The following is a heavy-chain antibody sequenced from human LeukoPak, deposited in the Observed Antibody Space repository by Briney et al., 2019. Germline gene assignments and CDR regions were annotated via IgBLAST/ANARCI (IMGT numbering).Heavy chain of an antibody. Sequence: ASVKVSCKASGYTFTSYYMHWVRQAPGQGLEWMGWINPNSGGTNYAQKFQGRVTMTRDTSISTAYMELSRLRSDDTAVYYCARDGSEDIVVVPANYYYYGMDVWGQGTTVTVSS. V-gene: IGHV1-2*02. CDR3: ARDGSEDIVVVPANYYYYGMDV. CDR1: GYTFTSYY. CDR2: INPNSGGT. D-gene: IGHD2-2*01. J-gene: IGHJ6*02.